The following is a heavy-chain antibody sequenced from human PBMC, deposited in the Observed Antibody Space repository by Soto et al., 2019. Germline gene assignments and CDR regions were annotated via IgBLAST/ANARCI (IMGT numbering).Heavy chain of an antibody. CDR1: GGSISSSSYY. J-gene: IGHJ5*02. D-gene: IGHD1-26*01. V-gene: IGHV4-39*01. CDR2: IYYSGST. CDR3: ARQDHELNWFDP. Sequence: SETLSLTCTVSGGSISSSSYYWGWIRQPPGKGLEWIGSIYYSGSTYYNPSLKSRVTISEDTSKNQFSLKLSSVTAADTAVYYCARQDHELNWFDPWGQGTLVTVSS.